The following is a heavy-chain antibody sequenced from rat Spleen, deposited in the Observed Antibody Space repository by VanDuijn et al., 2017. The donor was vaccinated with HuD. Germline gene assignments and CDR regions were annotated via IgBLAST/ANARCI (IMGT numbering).Heavy chain of an antibody. Sequence: EVQLVESGGGLVQPGRSLKLSSAASGFTFSDYNMAWVRQAPKKGLEWVATISYDGNNTYYRDSVKGRFTISRDNAKSTLYLQMDSLRSEDTATYYCARPSYGYPFAYWGQGTLVTVSS. CDR1: GFTFSDYN. J-gene: IGHJ3*01. CDR3: ARPSYGYPFAY. CDR2: ISYDGNNT. D-gene: IGHD1-7*01. V-gene: IGHV5-7*01.